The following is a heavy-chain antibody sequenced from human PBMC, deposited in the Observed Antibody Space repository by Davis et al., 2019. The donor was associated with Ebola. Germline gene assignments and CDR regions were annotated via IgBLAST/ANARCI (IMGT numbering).Heavy chain of an antibody. D-gene: IGHD5-12*01. CDR1: GFTFSSYG. Sequence: GESLKISCAASGFTFSSYGMHWVRQAPGKGLEWVAVIWYDGSNKYYADSVKGRFTISRDNSKNTLYLQMNSLRAEDTAVYYCAREGLYSGYLDYFDYWGQGTLVTVSS. V-gene: IGHV3-33*01. CDR3: AREGLYSGYLDYFDY. CDR2: IWYDGSNK. J-gene: IGHJ4*02.